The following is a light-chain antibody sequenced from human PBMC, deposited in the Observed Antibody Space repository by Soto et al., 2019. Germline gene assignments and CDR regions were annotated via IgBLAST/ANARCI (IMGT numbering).Light chain of an antibody. J-gene: IGKJ4*01. CDR1: QSVSSY. CDR3: QQRSSWLT. V-gene: IGKV3-11*01. Sequence: EIVLTQSPATLSLSPGERATLSCRASQSVSSYLAWYQQKPGQAPRLLLYDASNRATGIPARFSGSGSGTDFTLPISSLEPEDFAVYYCQQRSSWLTFGGGTKVEIK. CDR2: DAS.